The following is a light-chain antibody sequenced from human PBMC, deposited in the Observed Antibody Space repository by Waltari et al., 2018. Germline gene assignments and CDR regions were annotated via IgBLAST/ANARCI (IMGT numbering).Light chain of an antibody. Sequence: DIVMTQSPDSLAVSLGERATLNCKSSQTILYASDNKNYLAWYQQKPGQPPKLLISWASTRQTVVPDRFSGSGSGTDFTLTISNLQAEDVAVYFCQQYYSSPHLTFGGGTKVEIK. CDR1: QTILYASDNKNY. V-gene: IGKV4-1*01. CDR2: WAS. CDR3: QQYYSSPHLT. J-gene: IGKJ4*01.